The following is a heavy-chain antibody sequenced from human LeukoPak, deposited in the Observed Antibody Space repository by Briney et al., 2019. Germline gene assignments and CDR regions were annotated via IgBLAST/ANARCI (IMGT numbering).Heavy chain of an antibody. Sequence: ASVKVSCKTSGYTLTELSIHWVRQAPGKGLEWMGGFDPEDGETTYAQKFQGRVTMTEDTSTDTAYMEVSDLRSDDTAMYYCATDGDTGMAAWSFDIWGPGTMVTVSS. J-gene: IGHJ3*02. V-gene: IGHV1-24*01. D-gene: IGHD3-10*01. CDR1: GYTLTELS. CDR2: FDPEDGET. CDR3: ATDGDTGMAAWSFDI.